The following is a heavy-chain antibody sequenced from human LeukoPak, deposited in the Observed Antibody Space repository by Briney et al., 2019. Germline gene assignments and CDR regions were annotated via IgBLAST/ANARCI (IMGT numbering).Heavy chain of an antibody. CDR1: GLAFSSYA. J-gene: IGHJ4*02. CDR2: ISASGVNT. D-gene: IGHD3-10*01. V-gene: IGHV3-23*01. Sequence: GGSLRLSCVPSGLAFSSYAFNWVRQAPGKGLEWVSGISASGVNTFYADSVKGRFTVSRDNSKNTLFLQMDGLRADDTAVYYCVTRGGSGSYYRWAFAYWGQGTLVTVSS. CDR3: VTRGGSGSYYRWAFAY.